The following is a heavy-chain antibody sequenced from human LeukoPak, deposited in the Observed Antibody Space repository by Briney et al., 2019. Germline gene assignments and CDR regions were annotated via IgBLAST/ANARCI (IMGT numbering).Heavy chain of an antibody. V-gene: IGHV4-34*01. J-gene: IGHJ4*02. CDR3: ARRNYGSAPLRY. CDR2: INHSGTT. CDR1: GGSFSGYY. D-gene: IGHD3-10*01. Sequence: SETLSLTCAVYGGSFSGYYWSWIRQPPGKGLEWIGEINHSGTTNYNPSLKSRVTMSVDTSKNQFSLKLTSVTAADTAVYYCARRNYGSAPLRYWGQGTLVTVSS.